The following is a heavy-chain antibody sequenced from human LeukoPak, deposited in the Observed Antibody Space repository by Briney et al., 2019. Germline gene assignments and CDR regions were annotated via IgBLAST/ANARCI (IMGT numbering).Heavy chain of an antibody. D-gene: IGHD6-13*01. V-gene: IGHV3-21*01. Sequence: PGGSLRLSCAASGFTFSSYSMNWVRQAPGKGLEWVSSISSSSSYIYYADSVKGRFTISRDNAKNSLYLQMNSLRAEDTAVYYCARDILAAAGREGGFDYWGQGTLVTVSS. J-gene: IGHJ4*02. CDR1: GFTFSSYS. CDR2: ISSSSSYI. CDR3: ARDILAAAGREGGFDY.